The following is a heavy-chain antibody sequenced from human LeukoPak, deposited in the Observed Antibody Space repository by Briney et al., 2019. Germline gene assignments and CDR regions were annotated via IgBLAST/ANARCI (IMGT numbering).Heavy chain of an antibody. CDR3: AKTPSHYYDSSGLDY. J-gene: IGHJ4*02. CDR2: ISGSGGST. CDR1: GFTLSSYA. Sequence: GGSLRLSCAASGFTLSSYAMSWVRQAPGKGLEWVSAISGSGGSTYYADSVKGRFTISRDNSKNTLYLQMNSLRAEDTAVYYCAKTPSHYYDSSGLDYWGQGTLVTVSS. V-gene: IGHV3-23*01. D-gene: IGHD3-22*01.